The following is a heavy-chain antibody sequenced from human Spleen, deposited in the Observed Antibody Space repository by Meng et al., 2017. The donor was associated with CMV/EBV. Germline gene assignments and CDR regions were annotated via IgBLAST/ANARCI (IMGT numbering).Heavy chain of an antibody. J-gene: IGHJ4*02. CDR1: GYTFTSYG. CDR2: FDPEDGET. CDR3: VKVDTNEYSTFDY. Sequence: ASVKVSCKASGYTFTSYGISWVRQAPGQGLEWMGGFDPEDGETIYAPKFQGRVTMTEDTSTDTAYMKLRSLRSEDTAVYYCVKVDTNEYSTFDYWGQGTLVTVSS. V-gene: IGHV1-24*01. D-gene: IGHD4-11*01.